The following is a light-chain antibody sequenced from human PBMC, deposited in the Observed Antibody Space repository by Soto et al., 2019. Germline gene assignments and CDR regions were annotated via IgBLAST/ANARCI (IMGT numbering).Light chain of an antibody. CDR1: SSDVGGYNY. CDR2: DVT. J-gene: IGLJ1*01. CDR3: CSYAGTYIGYV. Sequence: QAVLAQPRSVSGSPGQPVTISCTGTSSDVGGYNYVSWYQQYPGKAPKLMIYDVTKRPSGVPDRFSGSKSANTASLSISGLQAEDEADYYCCSYAGTYIGYVFGSGTKVTVL. V-gene: IGLV2-11*01.